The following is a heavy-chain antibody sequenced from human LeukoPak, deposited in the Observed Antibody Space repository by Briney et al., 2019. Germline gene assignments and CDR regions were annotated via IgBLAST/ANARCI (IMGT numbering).Heavy chain of an antibody. CDR3: ARTHQGVTKDFDY. D-gene: IGHD4-17*01. CDR1: GFAFSTYW. V-gene: IGHV3-7*01. CDR2: IKADGGEK. Sequence: GGSLRLSCAASGFAFSTYWMNWFRQTPGKGLEWVAKIKADGGEKDHVASVKGRFTISRDNAKNSLYLQMNSLRVEDTAVYYCARTHQGVTKDFDYWGQGTLVTVSS. J-gene: IGHJ4*02.